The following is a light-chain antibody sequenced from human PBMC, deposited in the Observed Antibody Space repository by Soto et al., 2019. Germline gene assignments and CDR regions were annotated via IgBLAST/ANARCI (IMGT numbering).Light chain of an antibody. CDR1: SSDVGGYNY. J-gene: IGLJ2*01. CDR2: GVT. CDR3: SSYTSSSTLSVV. V-gene: IGLV2-14*01. Sequence: QSALTQPASVSGSPGQSITISCTGTSSDVGGYNYVSWYQQHPGKAPKLMIYGVTNRPSGVSNRFSGSKSANTASLTISGLQAEDEDDDYCSSYTSSSTLSVVFGGGTKLTVL.